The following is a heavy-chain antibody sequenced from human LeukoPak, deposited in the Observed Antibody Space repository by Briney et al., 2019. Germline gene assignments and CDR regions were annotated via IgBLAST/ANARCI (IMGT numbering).Heavy chain of an antibody. J-gene: IGHJ4*02. D-gene: IGHD5-24*01. CDR3: ARDGIEMATIPFDY. CDR1: GFTFSSYA. CDR2: ISGSGGST. V-gene: IGHV3-23*01. Sequence: GGSLRLSCAASGFTFSSYAMSWVRQAPGKGLEWVSAISGSGGSTYYADSVKGRFTISRDNAKNSLYLQMNSLRAEDTAVYYCARDGIEMATIPFDYWGQGTLVTVSS.